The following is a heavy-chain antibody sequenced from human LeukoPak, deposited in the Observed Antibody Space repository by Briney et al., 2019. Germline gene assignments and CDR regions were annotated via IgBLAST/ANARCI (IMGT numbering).Heavy chain of an antibody. Sequence: SQTLSLTCTVSGGSISSGGYYWSCIRQPPGKGLECIGYIYHSGSTYYNPSLKSRVTISVGRSKNQFSLKLSSVTAADTAVYYCARVSSSSWPGHIDYWGQGTLVTVSS. CDR3: ARVSSSSWPGHIDY. CDR2: IYHSGST. D-gene: IGHD6-13*01. V-gene: IGHV4-30-2*01. J-gene: IGHJ4*02. CDR1: GGSISSGGYY.